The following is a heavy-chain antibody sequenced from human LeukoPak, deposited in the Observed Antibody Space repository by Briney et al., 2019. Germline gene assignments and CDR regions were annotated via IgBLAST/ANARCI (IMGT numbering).Heavy chain of an antibody. Sequence: SETLSLTCTVSGGSISSYYWSWIRQPPGKGLEWIGYIYYSGSTYYNPSLKSRVTISVDTSKNQFSLKLSSVTAADTAVYYCARDVGATSNWFDPWGQGTLVTVSS. CDR1: GGSISSYY. CDR3: ARDVGATSNWFDP. CDR2: IYYSGST. D-gene: IGHD1-26*01. J-gene: IGHJ5*02. V-gene: IGHV4-59*01.